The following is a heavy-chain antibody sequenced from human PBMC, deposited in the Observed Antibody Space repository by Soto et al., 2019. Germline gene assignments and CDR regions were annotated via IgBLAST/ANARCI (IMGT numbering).Heavy chain of an antibody. CDR3: AKDGASYYYYGMDV. V-gene: IGHV3-30*18. Sequence: GGSLRLSCAASGFTFSSYGMHWVRQAPGKGLEWVAVISYDGSNKYYADSVKGRFTISRDNSKNTPYLQMNSLRAEDTAEYYWAKDGASYYYYGMDVWGQGTTVTVS. CDR1: GFTFSSYG. CDR2: ISYDGSNK. D-gene: IGHD3-10*01. J-gene: IGHJ6*02.